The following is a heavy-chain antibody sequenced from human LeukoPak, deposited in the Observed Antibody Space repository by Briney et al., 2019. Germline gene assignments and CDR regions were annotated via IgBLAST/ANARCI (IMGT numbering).Heavy chain of an antibody. V-gene: IGHV1-2*02. CDR1: GYTFTDYY. CDR2: ISPNSGGT. Sequence: ASVTVSCKAYGYTFTDYYMHWVRQAPGQGLEWMGWISPNSGGTNYAQKFQGRVTMTRDTSISTAYMELSRLRSDDTAVYYCAREGPIVGATHLVDYWGQGTLVTVSS. CDR3: AREGPIVGATHLVDY. D-gene: IGHD1-26*01. J-gene: IGHJ4*02.